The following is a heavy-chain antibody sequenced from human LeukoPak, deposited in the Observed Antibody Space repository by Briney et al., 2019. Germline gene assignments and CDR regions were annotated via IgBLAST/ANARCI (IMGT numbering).Heavy chain of an antibody. Sequence: ASVKVSCKASGYTFTSYGISWVRQAPGQGLEWMGWISAYNGNTNYAQKLQGRVTMTTDTSTSTAYMELRSLRSDDTAVYYCALYYYDSSGYYPFDYWGQGTPVTVSS. CDR1: GYTFTSYG. V-gene: IGHV1-18*01. J-gene: IGHJ4*02. D-gene: IGHD3-22*01. CDR3: ALYYYDSSGYYPFDY. CDR2: ISAYNGNT.